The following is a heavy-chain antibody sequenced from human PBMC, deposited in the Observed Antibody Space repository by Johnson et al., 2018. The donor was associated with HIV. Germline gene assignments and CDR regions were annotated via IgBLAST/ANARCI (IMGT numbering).Heavy chain of an antibody. CDR1: GFTFSSYA. V-gene: IGHV3-30*04. Sequence: QVQLVESGGGVVQPGRSLRLSCAASGFTFSSYAMHWVRQAPGKGLEWVALISYDGSNKYYADSVKGRFTFSRDHSKNTLYLQMNSLRAEDTAVYYCARAVGISWVVNDAFDIWGQGTMVTVSS. CDR2: ISYDGSNK. D-gene: IGHD2-15*01. CDR3: ARAVGISWVVNDAFDI. J-gene: IGHJ3*02.